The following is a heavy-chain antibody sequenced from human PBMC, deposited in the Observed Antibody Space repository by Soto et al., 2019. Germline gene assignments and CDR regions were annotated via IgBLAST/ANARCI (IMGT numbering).Heavy chain of an antibody. CDR3: ARAIGYYYGSGTIERDYYYGMVI. J-gene: IGHJ6*02. V-gene: IGHV1-69*13. CDR1: GGTFSSYA. D-gene: IGHD3-10*01. CDR2: IIPIFGTA. Sequence: SVKDSCTASGGTFSSYAISWVRQAPGQGLEWMGGIIPIFGTANYAQKFQGRVTITADESTSTAYMELSSLRSEDTAVYYCARAIGYYYGSGTIERDYYYGMVIWGQGTSVTVA.